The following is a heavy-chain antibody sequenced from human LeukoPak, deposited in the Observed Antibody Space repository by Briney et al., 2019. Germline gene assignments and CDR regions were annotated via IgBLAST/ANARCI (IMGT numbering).Heavy chain of an antibody. Sequence: ASVTVSFKSSGYTFTSYGISWVRQAPGQGLEWMGWISAYNGNTSYAQKLQGRVTMTTDTSTSTAYMELGSLRSDDAAVYYCARDQWSTSAVDYWGQGTLVTVSS. D-gene: IGHD2-15*01. J-gene: IGHJ4*02. CDR1: GYTFTSYG. CDR2: ISAYNGNT. CDR3: ARDQWSTSAVDY. V-gene: IGHV1-18*01.